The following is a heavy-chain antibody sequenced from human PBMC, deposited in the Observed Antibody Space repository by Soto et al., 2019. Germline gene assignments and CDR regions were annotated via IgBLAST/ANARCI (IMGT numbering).Heavy chain of an antibody. Sequence: EVQLLESGGGLVQPGGSLRLSCAASGFTFSSYAMSWVRQAPGKGLEWVSAISGSGGSTYYADSVKGRFTISRDNSKNTLYLQINSLRAEDTALYYCAKQPDPVGATSFAYWGQGTLVTVSS. J-gene: IGHJ4*02. V-gene: IGHV3-23*01. CDR3: AKQPDPVGATSFAY. CDR2: ISGSGGST. D-gene: IGHD1-26*01. CDR1: GFTFSSYA.